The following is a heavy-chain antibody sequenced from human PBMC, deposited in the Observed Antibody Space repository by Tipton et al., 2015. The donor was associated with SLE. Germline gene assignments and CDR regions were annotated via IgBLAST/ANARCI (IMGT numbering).Heavy chain of an antibody. J-gene: IGHJ4*02. CDR2: IHHRGTT. CDR1: GGSISSNTR. Sequence: TLSLTCTVSGGSISSNTRWNWVRQPPGMGLEWIGEIHHRGTTNYNPSLKSRVTISVDKSKSQFSLKLSSVTAADTAVYYCAGGFYYGSGAFSDFEYWGQGTLATVSS. D-gene: IGHD3-10*01. V-gene: IGHV4-4*02. CDR3: AGGFYYGSGAFSDFEY.